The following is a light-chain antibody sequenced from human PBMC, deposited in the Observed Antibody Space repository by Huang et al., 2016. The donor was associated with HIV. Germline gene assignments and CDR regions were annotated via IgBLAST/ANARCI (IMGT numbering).Light chain of an antibody. Sequence: DIQMTQSPSTLSASVGDRVTITCRASQSISSWLAWYQQKPGKAPKLLIYDASTVQSGVPSRFSGSESGTEFTLTISSLQPDDFATYYCQHYDSYPWTFGQGTTVEIQ. V-gene: IGKV1-5*01. J-gene: IGKJ1*01. CDR2: DAS. CDR1: QSISSW. CDR3: QHYDSYPWT.